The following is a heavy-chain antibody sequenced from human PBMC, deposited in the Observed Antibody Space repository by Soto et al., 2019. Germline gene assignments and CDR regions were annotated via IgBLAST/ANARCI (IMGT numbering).Heavy chain of an antibody. J-gene: IGHJ4*02. V-gene: IGHV4-34*01. CDR1: GGSFSAYF. D-gene: IGHD1-1*01. CDR2: INHSGIT. Sequence: SETLSLTCTVSGGSFSAYFSTWIRQPPGKGLEWLAEINHSGITNYNPSVESRVSMSVDTSKNQFSLRLYSVTAADTAVYYCVRGPYNYNSRYFDYWGQGTLVTVSS. CDR3: VRGPYNYNSRYFDY.